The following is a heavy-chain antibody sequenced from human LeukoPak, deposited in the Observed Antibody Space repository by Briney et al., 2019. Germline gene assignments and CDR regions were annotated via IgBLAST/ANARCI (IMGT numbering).Heavy chain of an antibody. J-gene: IGHJ4*02. D-gene: IGHD5-12*01. Sequence: SETLSLTCAVYGGSFSGYYWSWVRQPPGKGLEWIGGINHSGSTNYNPSLKSRVTISVDTSKNQFSLKLSSVTAADTAVYYCARGRGWLPYYFDYWGQGTLVTVSS. CDR3: ARGRGWLPYYFDY. V-gene: IGHV4-34*01. CDR2: INHSGST. CDR1: GGSFSGYY.